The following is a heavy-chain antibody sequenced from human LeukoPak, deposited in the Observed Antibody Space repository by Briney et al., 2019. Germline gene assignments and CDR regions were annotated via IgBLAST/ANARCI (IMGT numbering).Heavy chain of an antibody. Sequence: GGSLRLSCAASGFTFSSYSMNWVRQAPGKGLEWVSSISSSSSYIYYADSVKGRFTISRDNAKNSLYLQMNSLRAEDTAVYYCARDEGYSYGYVPDYRGQGTLVTVSS. D-gene: IGHD5-18*01. V-gene: IGHV3-21*01. CDR2: ISSSSSYI. CDR1: GFTFSSYS. CDR3: ARDEGYSYGYVPDY. J-gene: IGHJ4*02.